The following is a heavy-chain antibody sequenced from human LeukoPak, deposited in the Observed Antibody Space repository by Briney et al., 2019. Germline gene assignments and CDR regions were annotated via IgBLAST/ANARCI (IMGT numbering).Heavy chain of an antibody. CDR1: GFTFSSYG. CDR2: ISYDGSSR. Sequence: GGSLTLSCAASGFTFSSYGLHWVRQAPGKGLEWVAVISYDGSSRYYADSVKGRFTISRDNSKNTLYLQMNSLRVEDTAVYYCAKGIRYCSSTSCYYVHYYYGMNVWGQGTTVTVSS. CDR3: AKGIRYCSSTSCYYVHYYYGMNV. D-gene: IGHD2-2*01. J-gene: IGHJ6*02. V-gene: IGHV3-30*18.